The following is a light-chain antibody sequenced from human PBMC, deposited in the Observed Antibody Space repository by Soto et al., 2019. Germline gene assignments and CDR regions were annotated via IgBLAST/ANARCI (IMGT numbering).Light chain of an antibody. CDR3: AAWDDSLNGFYV. Sequence: QSVLTQPPSVSGAPGQRVTISCTGSSSNIGAGYDVHWYQQLPGTAPKLLIYANSYRPSGVPDRFSDSKSGTSASLAISGLQSEDEADYYCAAWDDSLNGFYVFGTGTKVTVL. V-gene: IGLV1-40*01. J-gene: IGLJ1*01. CDR1: SSNIGAGYD. CDR2: ANS.